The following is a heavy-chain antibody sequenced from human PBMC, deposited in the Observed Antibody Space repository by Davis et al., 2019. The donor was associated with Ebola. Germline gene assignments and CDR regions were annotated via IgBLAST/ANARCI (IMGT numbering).Heavy chain of an antibody. CDR3: ARGHNDDHEY. CDR2: VILKSGAT. D-gene: IGHD1-1*01. CDR1: GYTFTDYN. J-gene: IGHJ4*02. Sequence: ASVKVSCKASGYTFTDYNIHWMRHAPGQGLEWLGRVILKSGATNYAQKIQGRVTMTRDTSISTVNMELSSLRYDDTADYYCARGHNDDHEYWGQGTLVTVSS. V-gene: IGHV1-2*06.